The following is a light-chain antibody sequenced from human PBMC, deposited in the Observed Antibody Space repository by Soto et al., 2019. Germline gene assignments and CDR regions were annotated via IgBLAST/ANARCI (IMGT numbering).Light chain of an antibody. V-gene: IGLV2-14*01. CDR2: EVS. J-gene: IGLJ1*01. CDR1: SSHVGGYNY. Sequence: QSVLTQPASVSWSPGQSITMSRTGTSSHVGGYNYVSWYQQHPGKAPKLMIYEVSNRPSGVSNRCSGSKSGNTASLTISGLKAEAEADSYCGSYTSSSTLTVFGTGTKVTVL. CDR3: GSYTSSSTLTV.